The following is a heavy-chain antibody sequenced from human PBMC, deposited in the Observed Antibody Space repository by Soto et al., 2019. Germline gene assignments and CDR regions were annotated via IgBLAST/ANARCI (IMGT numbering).Heavy chain of an antibody. V-gene: IGHV1-46*01. Sequence: ASVKVSCKASGYTFTSYYMHWVRQAPGQGLEWMGIINPSGGSTSYAQKFQGRVTMTRDTSTSTVYMELSSLRSEDTAVYYCARGVYGDFQTNWFDPWGQGTLVTVSS. CDR2: INPSGGST. D-gene: IGHD4-17*01. CDR1: GYTFTSYY. CDR3: ARGVYGDFQTNWFDP. J-gene: IGHJ5*02.